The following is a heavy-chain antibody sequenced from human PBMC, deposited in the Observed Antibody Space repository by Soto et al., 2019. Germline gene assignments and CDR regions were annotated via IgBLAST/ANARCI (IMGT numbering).Heavy chain of an antibody. CDR2: IYPGDSDT. CDR3: ARPSYSSSRYYGMDV. D-gene: IGHD6-6*01. CDR1: GYSFTSYW. V-gene: IGHV5-51*01. J-gene: IGHJ6*02. Sequence: GESLKISCKGSGYSFTSYWISWVRQMPGKGLEWMGIIYPGDSDTRYSPSFEGQVTISADKSITTAYLQWSSLKASDTAMYYCARPSYSSSRYYGMDVWGQGTTVTVSS.